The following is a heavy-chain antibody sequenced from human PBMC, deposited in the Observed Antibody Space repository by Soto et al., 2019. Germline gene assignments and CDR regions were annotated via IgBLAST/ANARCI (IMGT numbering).Heavy chain of an antibody. D-gene: IGHD2-21*01. CDR1: GFTFSDFA. Sequence: PGGSLRLSCAVSGFTFSDFAMSWVRQAPGKGLEWVATVSRSGDRTFYADSVRGRLIVSRDNSKDVLFLQLNSLRADDSALYYCARPFPDRTYYYSGMDVWGQGTTVTVSS. CDR2: VSRSGDRT. CDR3: ARPFPDRTYYYSGMDV. J-gene: IGHJ6*02. V-gene: IGHV3-23*01.